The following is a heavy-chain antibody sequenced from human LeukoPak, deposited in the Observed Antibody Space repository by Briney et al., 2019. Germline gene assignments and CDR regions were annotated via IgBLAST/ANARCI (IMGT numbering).Heavy chain of an antibody. CDR1: GYSISSGYY. CDR3: ARQLRGVYTVFAY. J-gene: IGHJ4*02. Sequence: SETLSFTSAVSGYSISSGYYGGWIRQPPGKGLEWIGSIYRSGSTYYNATVKSRFTISGDTSKNQFSLTLSSVTAADTAVYYCARQLRGVYTVFAYWGQGTLVTVSA. CDR2: IYRSGST. D-gene: IGHD5/OR15-5a*01. V-gene: IGHV4-38-2*01.